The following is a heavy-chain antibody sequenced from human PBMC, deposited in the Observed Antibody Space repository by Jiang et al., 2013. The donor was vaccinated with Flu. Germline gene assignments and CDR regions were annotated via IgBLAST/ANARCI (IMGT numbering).Heavy chain of an antibody. CDR1: GFSLSTSGVG. V-gene: IGHV2-5*02. CDR3: AHAYYGSGIFSLGYFDY. J-gene: IGHJ4*02. CDR2: IYWDDDK. Sequence: PTQTLTLTCTFSGFSLSTSGVGVGWIRQPPGKALEWLALIYWDDDKRYSPSLKSRLTITKDTSKNQVVLTMTNMDPVDTATYYCAHAYYGSGIFSLGYFDYWGQGTLVTVSS. D-gene: IGHD3-10*01.